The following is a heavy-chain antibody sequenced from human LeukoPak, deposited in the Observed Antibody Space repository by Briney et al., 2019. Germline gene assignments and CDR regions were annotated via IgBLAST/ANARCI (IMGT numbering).Heavy chain of an antibody. CDR2: ISGSGGDA. CDR1: GFTFTIYA. Sequence: PGGSLRLSCAASGFTFTIYAMTWVRQAPGKGLEWVSCISGSGGDAYYADSVKGRFTISRDNSKNTLYLQMNSLRAEDTAVYYCARRYYDSSGYYSLDYWGQGTLVTVSS. J-gene: IGHJ4*02. CDR3: ARRYYDSSGYYSLDY. D-gene: IGHD3-22*01. V-gene: IGHV3-23*01.